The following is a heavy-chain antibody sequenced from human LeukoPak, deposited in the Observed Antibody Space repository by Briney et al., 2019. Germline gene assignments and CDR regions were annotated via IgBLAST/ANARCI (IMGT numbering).Heavy chain of an antibody. D-gene: IGHD3-16*01. CDR3: AREWSRLPPPDY. J-gene: IGHJ4*02. Sequence: GGSLRLSCAASGFTFSSYSMNWVRQAPGQGLEWVSSISSSSSYIYYADSVKGRFTISRDNAKNSLYLQLSSLRAEDTAVYYCAREWSRLPPPDYWGQGTLVTVSS. CDR1: GFTFSSYS. CDR2: ISSSSSYI. V-gene: IGHV3-21*01.